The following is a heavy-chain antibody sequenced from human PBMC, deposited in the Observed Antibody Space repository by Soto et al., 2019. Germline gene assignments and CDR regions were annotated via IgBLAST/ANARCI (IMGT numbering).Heavy chain of an antibody. D-gene: IGHD2-15*01. CDR1: GFTFSSYW. J-gene: IGHJ3*01. CDR3: ARVYCSDASCYSPVDAFDF. CDR2: IKQDGDEK. Sequence: VQLVESGGGLVQPGGSLRLSCGASGFTFSSYWMSWVRQAPGKGLEWVANIKQDGDEKYYVDSVKGRFTISRDNAKNSLDLQMNSLRAEDTAVYYCARVYCSDASCYSPVDAFDFWGQGTMVSVSS. V-gene: IGHV3-7*01.